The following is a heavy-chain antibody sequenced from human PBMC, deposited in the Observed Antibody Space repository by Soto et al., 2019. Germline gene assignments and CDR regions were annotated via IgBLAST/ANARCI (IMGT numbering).Heavy chain of an antibody. CDR3: ARSKYYYDSSGYSTHAFDI. J-gene: IGHJ3*02. V-gene: IGHV1-69*01. Sequence: QVQLVQSGAEVKKPGSSVKVSCKASGGTFSSYAISWVRQAPGQGLEWMGGLIPIFGTANYAQKFQGRVTITADESTSTAYMELSSLRSEDTAVYYCARSKYYYDSSGYSTHAFDIWGQGTMVTVSS. CDR2: LIPIFGTA. CDR1: GGTFSSYA. D-gene: IGHD3-22*01.